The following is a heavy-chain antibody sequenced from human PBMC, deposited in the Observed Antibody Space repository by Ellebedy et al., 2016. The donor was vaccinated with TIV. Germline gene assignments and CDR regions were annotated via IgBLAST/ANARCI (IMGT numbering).Heavy chain of an antibody. J-gene: IGHJ5*02. CDR1: GFTFSSSA. V-gene: IGHV3-30*04. D-gene: IGHD1-26*01. Sequence: GESLKISCAASGFTFSSSAMHWVRQAPGKGLEWLTLISYDGKNKFYADSVKGRFTITRDNSKNTVYLQMNSMRPEDAAMYFCARERNRYYLDPWGQGTLVTVSS. CDR2: ISYDGKNK. CDR3: ARERNRYYLDP.